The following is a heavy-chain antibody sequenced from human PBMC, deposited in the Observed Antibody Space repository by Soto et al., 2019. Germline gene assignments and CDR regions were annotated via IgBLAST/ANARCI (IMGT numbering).Heavy chain of an antibody. D-gene: IGHD3-22*01. CDR2: IYYSGST. V-gene: IGHV4-31*03. J-gene: IGHJ3*02. CDR3: SGDYDSSGYRDHAFDI. CDR1: GGSISSGGYY. Sequence: QVQLQESGPGLVKPSQTLSLTCTVSGGSISSGGYYWSWIRQHPGKGLEWIGYIYYSGSTYYNPSLKSRVTISVDPSKNQFSLKLSSVTAADTAVYYCSGDYDSSGYRDHAFDIWGQGTMVTVSS.